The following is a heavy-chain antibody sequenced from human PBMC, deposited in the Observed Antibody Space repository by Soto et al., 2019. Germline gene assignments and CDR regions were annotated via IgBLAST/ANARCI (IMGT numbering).Heavy chain of an antibody. J-gene: IGHJ5*02. CDR2: IIPIFGTA. CDR3: ARDRHGASLDNWFDP. Sequence: QVQLVQSGAEVKKPGASVKVSCKASGYTFTSYDISWVRQAPGQGLEWMGGIIPIFGTANYAQKFQGRVTITADKSTSTAYMELSSLRSEDTAVYYCARDRHGASLDNWFDPWGQGTLVTVSS. D-gene: IGHD3-10*01. CDR1: GYTFTSYD. V-gene: IGHV1-69*06.